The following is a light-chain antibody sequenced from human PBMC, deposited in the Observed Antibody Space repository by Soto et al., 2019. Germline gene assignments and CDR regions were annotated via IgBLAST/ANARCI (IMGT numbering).Light chain of an antibody. V-gene: IGKV4-1*01. CDR1: QNVLYSSNNKNY. CDR2: WAS. CDR3: QQYYSTPT. Sequence: DIVMTQSPDSLAVSLGERATVNCKSSQNVLYSSNNKNYLAWYQQKPGQPPKLLIYWASTRESGVPDRFSGSGSGTDFTLTISSLQAEDVAVYYCQQYYSTPTFGQGTKLEIK. J-gene: IGKJ2*01.